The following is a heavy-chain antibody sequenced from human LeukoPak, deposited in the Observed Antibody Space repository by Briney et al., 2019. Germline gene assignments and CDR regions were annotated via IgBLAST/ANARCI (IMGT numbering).Heavy chain of an antibody. CDR2: TRNKANSYIT. CDR3: ARERIYYGSGGDLTDARLYYYYGMDV. D-gene: IGHD3-10*01. J-gene: IGHJ6*02. Sequence: GGSLRLSCATSGFTLSDYYMNWVRQAPGKGLEWVGRTRNKANSYITDYAASVKGRFTISRDDSKKSLYLQMNSLRAEDTAVYYCARERIYYGSGGDLTDARLYYYYGMDVWGQGTTVTVSS. V-gene: IGHV3-72*01. CDR1: GFTLSDYY.